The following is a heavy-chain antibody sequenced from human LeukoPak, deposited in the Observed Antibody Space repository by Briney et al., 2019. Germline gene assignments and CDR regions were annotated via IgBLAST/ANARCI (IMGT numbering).Heavy chain of an antibody. CDR3: AGAVAGTREPPFDY. CDR1: GFTFSSYS. J-gene: IGHJ4*02. Sequence: NPGGSLRLSCAASGFTFSSYSMNWVRQAPGKGLEWVSSISSSSSYIYYADSVKGRFTISRDNAKNSLYLQMNSLRAEDTAVYYCAGAVAGTREPPFDYWGQGTLVTVSS. V-gene: IGHV3-21*01. CDR2: ISSSSSYI. D-gene: IGHD6-19*01.